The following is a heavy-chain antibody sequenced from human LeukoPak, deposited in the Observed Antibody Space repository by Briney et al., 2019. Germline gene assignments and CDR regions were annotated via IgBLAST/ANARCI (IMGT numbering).Heavy chain of an antibody. V-gene: IGHV4-39*07. CDR2: IYYSGST. Sequence: SETLSLTCTVSGGSISSSSYYWGWIRQPPGKGLEWIGSIYYSGSTYYNPSLKSRVTISVDTSKNQFSLKLSSVTAADTAVYYCARAVTRARAYPGEHYYGSGRNWFDPWGQGTLVTVSS. J-gene: IGHJ5*02. CDR3: ARAVTRARAYPGEHYYGSGRNWFDP. D-gene: IGHD3-10*01. CDR1: GGSISSSSYY.